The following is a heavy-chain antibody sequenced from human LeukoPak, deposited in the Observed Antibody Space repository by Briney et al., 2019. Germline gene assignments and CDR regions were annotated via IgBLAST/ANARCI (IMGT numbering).Heavy chain of an antibody. Sequence: PGRSLRLSCAASGFTFSSYGMHWVRQAPGKGLEWVGVIWYDGSNKYYADSVKGRFHISRDNSKKTLYLQMNSLRAEDTAVYYCARDGGVYDSSGYLVDPWGQGTLVTVSS. V-gene: IGHV3-33*01. CDR3: ARDGGVYDSSGYLVDP. D-gene: IGHD3-22*01. CDR2: IWYDGSNK. J-gene: IGHJ5*02. CDR1: GFTFSSYG.